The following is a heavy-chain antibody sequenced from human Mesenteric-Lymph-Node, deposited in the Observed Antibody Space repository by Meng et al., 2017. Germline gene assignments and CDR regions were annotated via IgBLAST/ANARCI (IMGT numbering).Heavy chain of an antibody. Sequence: GESLKISCAASGFTFSSYSMNWVRQAPGKGLEWVSSISSSSSYIYYADSVEGRFTISRDNAKNSLYLQMNSLRAEDTAVYYCARDSGWGYDDYWGQGTLVTVSS. D-gene: IGHD3-22*01. CDR1: GFTFSSYS. V-gene: IGHV3-21*01. CDR3: ARDSGWGYDDY. CDR2: ISSSSSYI. J-gene: IGHJ4*02.